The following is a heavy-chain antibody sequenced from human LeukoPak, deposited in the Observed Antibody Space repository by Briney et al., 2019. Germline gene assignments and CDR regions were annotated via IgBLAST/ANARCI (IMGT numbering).Heavy chain of an antibody. V-gene: IGHV3-30*03. Sequence: GRSLRLSCAASGFTFSNYGMHWVRQAPGKGLEWVAVISYDESDKYYADSVKGRFTISRDNAKNTLYLQMNGLRAEDTAVYYCARGGVYDYGDNNWFDPWGQGTLVTVSS. CDR3: ARGGVYDYGDNNWFDP. J-gene: IGHJ5*02. CDR1: GFTFSNYG. CDR2: ISYDESDK. D-gene: IGHD4-17*01.